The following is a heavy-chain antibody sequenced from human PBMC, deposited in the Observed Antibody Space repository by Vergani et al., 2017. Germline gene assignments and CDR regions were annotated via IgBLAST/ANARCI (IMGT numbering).Heavy chain of an antibody. CDR2: ISGSGGRT. CDR1: GFTFNHYA. D-gene: IGHD5-12*01. CDR3: AKANPRNSGYDYLYYYHAMDV. J-gene: IGHJ6*02. V-gene: IGHV3-23*01. Sequence: EVQLLESGGDLVQPGGSLRLSCAASGFTFNHYAMNWVRQAPGKGLELVSGISGSGGRTYYAGSVKGRLTISRDSSKNTLYLQMNSLSAGDTAVYYCAKANPRNSGYDYLYYYHAMDVWGQGTTVTVSS.